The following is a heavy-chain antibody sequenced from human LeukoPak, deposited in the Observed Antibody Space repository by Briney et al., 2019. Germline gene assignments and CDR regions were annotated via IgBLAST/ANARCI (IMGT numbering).Heavy chain of an antibody. CDR3: AREGTWFGAGTVDY. CDR2: INPSGGST. CDR1: GYTFTNYY. D-gene: IGHD3-10*01. J-gene: IGHJ4*02. Sequence: ASVKVSCKASGYTFTNYYMHWVRQAPGQGLEWMGIINPSGGSTTYGQKFQGRVTMTRDMSTSTVYMELSSLRSEDTAVYYCAREGTWFGAGTVDYWGQGTLVTVSS. V-gene: IGHV1-46*01.